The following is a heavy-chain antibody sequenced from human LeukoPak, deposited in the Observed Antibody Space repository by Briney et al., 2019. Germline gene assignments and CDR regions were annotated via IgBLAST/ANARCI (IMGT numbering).Heavy chain of an antibody. CDR3: AKDPNGDYVGAFDF. J-gene: IGHJ3*01. CDR1: GFTFSTYH. V-gene: IGHV3-23*01. CDR2: ISGSGGST. D-gene: IGHD4-17*01. Sequence: GGPLRLSCGASGFTFSTYHMIGVGQAPGKGLEGFSAISGSGGSTYYADSVKGRFTISRDNSKNTLYLQMNSLRAEDTALYYCAKDPNGDYVGAFDFWGQGTMVTVSS.